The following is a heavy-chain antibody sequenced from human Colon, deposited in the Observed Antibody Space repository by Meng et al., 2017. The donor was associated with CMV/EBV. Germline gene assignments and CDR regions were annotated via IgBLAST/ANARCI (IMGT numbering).Heavy chain of an antibody. CDR1: GGSLSGYQ. D-gene: IGHD2-8*01. CDR2: INHRGSI. Sequence: GSLRLSCAVSGGSLSGYQWSWIRQSPGKGLGWIGEINHRGSINYKSSLRSRVTISVDTSKNQFSLKLSSVTAADTAVYYCARGGGFLPGSMVHFDSWGQGTLVTVSS. CDR3: ARGGGFLPGSMVHFDS. V-gene: IGHV4-34*01. J-gene: IGHJ4*02.